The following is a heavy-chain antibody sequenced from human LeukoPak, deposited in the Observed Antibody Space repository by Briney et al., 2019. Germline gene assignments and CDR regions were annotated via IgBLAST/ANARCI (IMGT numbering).Heavy chain of an antibody. CDR1: GGSISSYY. CDR3: ARESSVAGIVDY. J-gene: IGHJ4*02. CDR2: IYTSGST. D-gene: IGHD6-19*01. V-gene: IGHV4-4*07. Sequence: SETLSLTCTVSGGSISSYYWSWIRQPAGKGLEWIGRIYTSGSTNYNPSLKSRVTMSVDTYKNQFSLKLSSVTAADTAVYYCARESSVAGIVDYWGQGTLVTVSS.